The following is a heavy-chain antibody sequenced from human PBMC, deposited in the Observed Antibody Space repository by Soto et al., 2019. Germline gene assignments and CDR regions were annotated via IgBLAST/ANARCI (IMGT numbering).Heavy chain of an antibody. CDR1: GYSFTSYW. CDR3: ARQGGATVTYYYYGMDV. Sequence: GESLKISCKGSGYSFTSYWIGWVRQMPGKGLEWMGIIYPGDSDTRYSPSFQGQVTISADKSISTAYLQWSSLNASDTAMYYCARQGGATVTYYYYGMDVWGQGTTVTVSS. CDR2: IYPGDSDT. D-gene: IGHD4-4*01. V-gene: IGHV5-51*01. J-gene: IGHJ6*02.